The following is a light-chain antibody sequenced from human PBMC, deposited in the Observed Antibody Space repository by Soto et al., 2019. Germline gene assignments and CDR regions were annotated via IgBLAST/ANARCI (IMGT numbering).Light chain of an antibody. CDR3: TSYTRDTALV. CDR1: SSDVGTYNY. J-gene: IGLJ1*01. CDR2: EVS. V-gene: IGLV2-14*01. Sequence: QSVLTQPASVSGSPGQSITVSCTGTSSDVGTYNYVSWYQHHPGKAPKLIIYEVSNRPSGVSNRFSGSKSGSTASLTISGLQAEDEADYHCTSYTRDTALVXGTGTKVTV.